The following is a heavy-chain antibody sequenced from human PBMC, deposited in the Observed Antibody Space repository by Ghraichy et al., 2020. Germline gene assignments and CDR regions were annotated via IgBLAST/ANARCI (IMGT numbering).Heavy chain of an antibody. CDR2: FYSSGST. J-gene: IGHJ5*02. Sequence: SETLSLTCTVSGGSITSSSYYWGWIRQPPGKGLEWIGSFYSSGSTYYNPSLKRRVIISVDTSKNQFSLKLSSVTAADTALYYCARLEADVPDGTFDFGWFDPWGQGTLVTVSS. CDR1: GGSITSSSYY. D-gene: IGHD6-13*01. V-gene: IGHV4-39*01. CDR3: ARLEADVPDGTFDFGWFDP.